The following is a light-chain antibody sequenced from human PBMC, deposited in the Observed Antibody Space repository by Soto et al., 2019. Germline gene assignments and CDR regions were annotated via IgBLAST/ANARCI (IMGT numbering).Light chain of an antibody. Sequence: DIVMTQSPVSLPVTPGEPASITCRSSQSLLHSDGYNYLDWYLQKPGQSPHLLIYLGSNRASGVPDRFSGSGSGTDFTLKISRVEAEDVGVYYCMQALQTPLTFGGGTKVEIK. CDR2: LGS. J-gene: IGKJ4*01. V-gene: IGKV2-28*01. CDR3: MQALQTPLT. CDR1: QSLLHSDGYNY.